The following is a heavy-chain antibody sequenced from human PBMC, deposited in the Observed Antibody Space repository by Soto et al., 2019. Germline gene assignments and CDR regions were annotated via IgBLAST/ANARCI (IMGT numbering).Heavy chain of an antibody. V-gene: IGHV5-10-1*01. CDR2: IDPSDSYT. CDR1: GYSFTIYW. CDR3: ARRAYAPSGSSFDY. Sequence: GESLKISCNGSGYSFTIYWINWVRQMPGKGLEWMGRIDPSDSYTNYSPSFQGHVTISADKSISTAFLQWSSLKASDTAMYYCARRAYAPSGSSFDYWGQGTLVTVSS. J-gene: IGHJ4*02. D-gene: IGHD6-13*01.